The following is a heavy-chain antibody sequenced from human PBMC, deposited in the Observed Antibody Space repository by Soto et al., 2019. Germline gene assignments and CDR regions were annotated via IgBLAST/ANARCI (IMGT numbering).Heavy chain of an antibody. D-gene: IGHD4-17*01. J-gene: IGHJ6*02. CDR3: ARVPSPGLLFMGMDV. Sequence: AETLSLTCAVYGGSFSGYYWSWIRQPPGKGLERIGEINHSGSTNYNPSLKSRVTISVDTSKNQFSLKLSSVTAADTAVYYCARVPSPGLLFMGMDVWGQGTTVTVAS. CDR2: INHSGST. CDR1: GGSFSGYY. V-gene: IGHV4-34*01.